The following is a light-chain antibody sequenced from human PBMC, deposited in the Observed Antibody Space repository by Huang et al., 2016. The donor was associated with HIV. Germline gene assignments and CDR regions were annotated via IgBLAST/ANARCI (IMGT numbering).Light chain of an antibody. CDR1: QGLSNS. V-gene: IGKV1-NL1*01. CDR2: AAS. CDR3: QQYYSNPT. Sequence: DIQMTQSPSSLSASVGDRVTITCRASQGLSNSLAWFQQKPGKAPKLLLYAASRLESGVPSRFSGSGSGTDYTLTISSLQPEDFATYHCQQYYSNPTCGPGTKVHI. J-gene: IGKJ3*01.